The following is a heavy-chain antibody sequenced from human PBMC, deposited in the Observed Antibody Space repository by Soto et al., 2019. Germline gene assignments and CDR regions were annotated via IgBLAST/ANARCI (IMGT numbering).Heavy chain of an antibody. Sequence: GGSLRLSCAASGFTFSSYAMSWVRQAPGKGLEWVSAISGSGGSTYYADSVKGRFTISRDNSKNTLYLQMNSLRAEDKAVYYCAKHHGYCSSTSCYFYYYYYGMDVWGQGTTVTVSS. D-gene: IGHD2-2*01. J-gene: IGHJ6*02. CDR2: ISGSGGST. CDR3: AKHHGYCSSTSCYFYYYYYGMDV. CDR1: GFTFSSYA. V-gene: IGHV3-23*01.